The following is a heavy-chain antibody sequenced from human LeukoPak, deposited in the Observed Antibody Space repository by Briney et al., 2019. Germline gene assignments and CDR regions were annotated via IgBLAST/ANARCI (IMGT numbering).Heavy chain of an antibody. J-gene: IGHJ4*02. D-gene: IGHD3-10*01. CDR3: ARRMNSGSYYPSYYFDY. Sequence: ASVKVSCKASGYTFTNYGFSWVRQAAGQGLEWMGWITTYNGDTNYAQKLQGRVTMTTDTSTSTAYMELRSLGSDDTAVYYCARRMNSGSYYPSYYFDYWGQGTLVTVSS. V-gene: IGHV1-18*01. CDR2: ITTYNGDT. CDR1: GYTFTNYG.